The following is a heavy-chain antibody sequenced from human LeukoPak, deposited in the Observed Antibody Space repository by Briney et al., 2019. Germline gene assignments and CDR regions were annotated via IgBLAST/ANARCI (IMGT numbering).Heavy chain of an antibody. D-gene: IGHD2-2*02. CDR2: MNPNSGRS. CDR1: GGTFSSYA. Sequence: GASVKVSCKASGGTFSSYAISWVRQAPGQGLEWMGWMNPNSGRSGLAQKFQGTVTMTRDASINTAYMEVRNLRFEDSAVYYCTRDHTSYYTMDVWGQGTAVTVSS. J-gene: IGHJ6*02. CDR3: TRDHTSYYTMDV. V-gene: IGHV1-8*01.